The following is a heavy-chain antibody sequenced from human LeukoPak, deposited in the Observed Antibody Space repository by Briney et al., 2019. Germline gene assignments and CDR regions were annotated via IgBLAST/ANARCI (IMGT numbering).Heavy chain of an antibody. Sequence: PGGSLRLSCTASGFPFSSYAIYWVRQAPGKGLVWVARVHGDGYSISYADSVRGRFTISGDNAKDTLYLHMNSLRPEDTAVYYCATAQVGAPTDFWGQGTRVTVSS. J-gene: IGHJ4*02. CDR1: GFPFSSYA. D-gene: IGHD1-26*01. CDR3: ATAQVGAPTDF. V-gene: IGHV3-74*01. CDR2: VHGDGYSI.